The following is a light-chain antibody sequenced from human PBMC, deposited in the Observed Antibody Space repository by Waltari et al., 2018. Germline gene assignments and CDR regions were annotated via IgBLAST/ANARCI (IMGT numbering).Light chain of an antibody. CDR2: KSS. CDR3: QQFHSYVLT. Sequence: DIQLNQSPSTLSASVGDRVTIACRANQSISLWLAWYQQKPGKAPKLLISKSSILESGVPSRFSGSGSGTDFTLSISSLQPDDFATYYCQQFHSYVLTFGGGTKVEIK. J-gene: IGKJ4*01. CDR1: QSISLW. V-gene: IGKV1-5*03.